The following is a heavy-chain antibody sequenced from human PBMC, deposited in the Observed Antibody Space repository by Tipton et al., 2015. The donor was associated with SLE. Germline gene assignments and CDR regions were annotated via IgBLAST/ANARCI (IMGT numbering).Heavy chain of an antibody. V-gene: IGHV3-21*03. D-gene: IGHD2-2*01. CDR1: GFTFSSQE. CDR2: ISSSSSYI. CDR3: ARVLEYQLLGWRYFDY. J-gene: IGHJ4*02. Sequence: GSLRLSCTASGFTFSSQEMNWVRQAPGKGLEWASSISSSSSYIYYADSVKGRFTISRDNAKNSLYLQMNSLRAEDTAVYYCARVLEYQLLGWRYFDYWGQGTLVTVSS.